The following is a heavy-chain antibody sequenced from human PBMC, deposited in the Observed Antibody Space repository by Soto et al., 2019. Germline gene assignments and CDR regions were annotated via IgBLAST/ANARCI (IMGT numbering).Heavy chain of an antibody. CDR2: IYWDDDK. D-gene: IGHD6-13*01. CDR3: AYSRDGTSFDY. J-gene: IGHJ4*02. CDR1: GFSLSTSGVG. Sequence: QITLKESGPTLVKPTQTLTLTCTFSGFSLSTSGVGVGWIRQPPGKALEWLALIYWDDDKRYSPSLKSRLTITKNTSKNHVVLTMTNMDPVDTATYYCAYSRDGTSFDYWGQGTLVTVSS. V-gene: IGHV2-5*02.